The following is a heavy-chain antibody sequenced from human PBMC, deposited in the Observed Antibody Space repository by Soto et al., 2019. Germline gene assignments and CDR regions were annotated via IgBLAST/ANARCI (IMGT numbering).Heavy chain of an antibody. CDR2: ISYDGSNK. J-gene: IGHJ4*02. Sequence: QVQLVESGGGVVQPGRSLRLSCAASGFTFSSYAMHWVRQAPGKGLEWVAVISYDGSNKYYADSVKGRFTISRDNSKNTLYLQMNSLRAEDTAVYYCARDSGSWYYFDYWGQGTLVTVSS. CDR3: ARDSGSWYYFDY. D-gene: IGHD6-13*01. CDR1: GFTFSSYA. V-gene: IGHV3-30-3*01.